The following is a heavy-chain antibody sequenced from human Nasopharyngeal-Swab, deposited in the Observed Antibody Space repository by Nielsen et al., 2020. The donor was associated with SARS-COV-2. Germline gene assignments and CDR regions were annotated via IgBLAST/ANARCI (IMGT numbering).Heavy chain of an antibody. CDR2: ISHNSGI. Sequence: SETLSPTCTVPGVSITSQSWSWIRQPPGKGLDWFGYISHNSGISYNPSLKSRVTMFMDTSKNQFSLRLRSVTAADTAVYYCAKEGATGWFDPWGQGTLVTVSS. V-gene: IGHV4-59*11. J-gene: IGHJ5*02. CDR1: GVSITSQS. CDR3: AKEGATGWFDP.